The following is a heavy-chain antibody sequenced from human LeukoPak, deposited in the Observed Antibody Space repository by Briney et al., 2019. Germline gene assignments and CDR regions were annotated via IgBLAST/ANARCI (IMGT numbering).Heavy chain of an antibody. D-gene: IGHD6-25*01. V-gene: IGHV3-30-3*01. J-gene: IGHJ4*02. CDR1: GFTFSSYW. Sequence: GGSLRLSCAASGFTFSSYWMHWVRQAPGKGLEWVAVISYDGNDKYYADSVKGRFTISRDSSENTLFLQMSSLRIEDTAVYYCAREWGNSGFDYWGQGTLVTVSS. CDR3: AREWGNSGFDY. CDR2: ISYDGNDK.